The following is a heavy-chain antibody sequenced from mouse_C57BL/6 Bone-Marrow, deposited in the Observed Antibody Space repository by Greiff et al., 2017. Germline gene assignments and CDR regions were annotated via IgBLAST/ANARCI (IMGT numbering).Heavy chain of an antibody. Sequence: VKVVESGAELARPGASVKMSCKASGFTFTSYTMHWVKQRPGQGLEWIGYINPSSGYTKYTQKFKDKATVTADKSSSTAYMQLSSLASEDSAVYYCARGGRLRRSWFAYWGQGTLVTVSA. CDR3: ARGGRLRRSWFAY. J-gene: IGHJ3*01. CDR2: INPSSGYT. CDR1: GFTFTSYT. V-gene: IGHV1-4*01. D-gene: IGHD3-2*02.